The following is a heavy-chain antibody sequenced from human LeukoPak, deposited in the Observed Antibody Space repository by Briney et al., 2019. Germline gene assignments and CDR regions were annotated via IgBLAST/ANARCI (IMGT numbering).Heavy chain of an antibody. V-gene: IGHV4-59*08. J-gene: IGHJ6*03. Sequence: PSETLSLTCAVCSGFLRIYYGSWMRQIPGKGLENIAFIYYSGSTKYKSSLESRLTISLDTSKNQISLKLSSVTAADTAVYYCVRQGYHDFWSGLTHYYYYYMDVWGKGTAVTVSS. CDR2: IYYSGST. CDR3: VRQGYHDFWSGLTHYYYYYMDV. D-gene: IGHD3-3*01. CDR1: SGFLRIYY.